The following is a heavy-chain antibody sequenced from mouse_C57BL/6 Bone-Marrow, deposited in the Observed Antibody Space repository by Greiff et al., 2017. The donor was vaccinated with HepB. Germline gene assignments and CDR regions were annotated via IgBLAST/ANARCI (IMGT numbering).Heavy chain of an antibody. CDR2: INPGSGGT. CDR1: GYAFTNYL. CDR3: AREKLSYYYAMDY. D-gene: IGHD1-1*02. J-gene: IGHJ4*01. V-gene: IGHV1-54*01. Sequence: QVQLQQSGAELVRPGASVKVSCKASGYAFTNYLIEWVKQRPGQGLEWIGVINPGSGGTNYNEKFKGKATLTADKSSSTAYMQLSSLTSEDSAVYFCAREKLSYYYAMDYWGQGTSVTVSS.